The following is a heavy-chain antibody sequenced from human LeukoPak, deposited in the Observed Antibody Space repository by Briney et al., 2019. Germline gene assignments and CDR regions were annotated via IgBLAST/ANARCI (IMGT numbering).Heavy chain of an antibody. J-gene: IGHJ3*02. V-gene: IGHV1-18*04. CDR3: ARGDDAFDI. Sequence: ASVKVSCKTSGYTFTGYYMFWVRQAPGQGLEWMGWISTDNGNTNSIQNLQGRVTMTTDTSTTTTYMELRSLRSDDTAVYYCARGDDAFDIWGQGTMVTVSS. CDR1: GYTFTGYY. CDR2: ISTDNGNT.